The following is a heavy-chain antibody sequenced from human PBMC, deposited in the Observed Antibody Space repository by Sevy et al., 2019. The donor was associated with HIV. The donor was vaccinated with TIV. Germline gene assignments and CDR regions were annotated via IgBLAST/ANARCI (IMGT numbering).Heavy chain of an antibody. CDR2: ISSSSSTI. Sequence: GGSLRLSCAASGFTFSSYSMNWVRQAPGKGLEWVSYISSSSSTIYYANSVKGRLTISRDNAKNSLYLQMNSLRAEDMAVYYCARDIGYYDFWSGYSEYYGMDVWGQGTMVTVSS. V-gene: IGHV3-48*01. J-gene: IGHJ6*02. CDR1: GFTFSSYS. CDR3: ARDIGYYDFWSGYSEYYGMDV. D-gene: IGHD3-3*01.